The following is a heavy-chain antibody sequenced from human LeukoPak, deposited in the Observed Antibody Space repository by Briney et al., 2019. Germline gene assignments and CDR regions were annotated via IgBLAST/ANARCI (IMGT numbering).Heavy chain of an antibody. D-gene: IGHD3-9*01. J-gene: IGHJ4*02. CDR3: TRRYFDTPLN. Sequence: GGSLRLSCTASGFTFGDYAMSWVRQAPGKGLEWVGFIRSKAYGGTTEYAASVKGRFTISRDDSKSIAYLQMNSLKTEDTAVYYCTRRYFDTPLNWGQVALVTVSS. CDR1: GFTFGDYA. V-gene: IGHV3-49*04. CDR2: IRSKAYGGTT.